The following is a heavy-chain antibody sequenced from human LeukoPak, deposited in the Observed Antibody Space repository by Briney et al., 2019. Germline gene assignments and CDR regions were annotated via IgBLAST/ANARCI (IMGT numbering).Heavy chain of an antibody. CDR1: RYTFTGYY. D-gene: IGHD1-26*01. J-gene: IGHJ4*02. CDR3: ARFDSGSYYDADY. CDR2: INPNSGGT. Sequence: ASVKVSCKASRYTFTGYYMHWVRQAPGQGLEWMGRINPNSGGTNYAQKFQGRVTMTRDTSISTAYMELSRLRSDDTAVYYCARFDSGSYYDADYWGQGTLVTVSS. V-gene: IGHV1-2*06.